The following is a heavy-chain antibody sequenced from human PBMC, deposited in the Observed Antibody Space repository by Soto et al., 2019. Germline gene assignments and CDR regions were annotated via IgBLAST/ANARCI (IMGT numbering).Heavy chain of an antibody. Sequence: QVQLQESGPGLVKPSETLSLTCTVSGDSVSRADSYWSWIRQPPGKGLEWIGYIFSSGSTEYNPSLGGRVIISVDTSKNQVSLKLSTVTAADTAVYFCARGMDNNKVGWWGQGTLVTVSA. CDR1: GDSVSRADSY. CDR3: ARGMDNNKVGW. J-gene: IGHJ4*02. D-gene: IGHD1-1*01. CDR2: IFSSGST. V-gene: IGHV4-61*08.